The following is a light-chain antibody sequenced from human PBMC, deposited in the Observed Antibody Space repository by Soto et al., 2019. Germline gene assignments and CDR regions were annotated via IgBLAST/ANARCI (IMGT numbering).Light chain of an antibody. CDR3: QQSYSTPLT. CDR2: AAY. Sequence: DIQMTQSPSSLSASVGDRVTITCRASQSISSYLNWYQQKPGKAPKLLIYAAYSLQSGVPSSFSGSGSGTDFTLTISTLQPEDFAIYYCQQSYSTPLTFGGGTKVEIK. V-gene: IGKV1-39*01. CDR1: QSISSY. J-gene: IGKJ4*01.